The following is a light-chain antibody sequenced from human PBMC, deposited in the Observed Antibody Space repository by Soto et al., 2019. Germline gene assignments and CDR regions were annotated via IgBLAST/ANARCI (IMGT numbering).Light chain of an antibody. V-gene: IGLV2-14*03. Sequence: QSALTQPASVSGSPGQSITISCTGTSSDIGAYNYVSWYQHHPGEAPKLIIYDVSTRPSGVSDRFSASKSGNTASLTISELRADDEADYYCRSYTSRNTEVFGTGTKLTVL. CDR3: RSYTSRNTEV. CDR2: DVS. J-gene: IGLJ1*01. CDR1: SSDIGAYNY.